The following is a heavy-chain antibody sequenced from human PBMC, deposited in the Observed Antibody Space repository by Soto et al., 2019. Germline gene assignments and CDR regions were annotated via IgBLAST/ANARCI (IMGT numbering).Heavy chain of an antibody. J-gene: IGHJ4*02. CDR1: GGTFSSYT. CDR3: ARGGGSPYHNHEFDF. D-gene: IGHD6-13*01. CDR2: IIPILGIA. Sequence: SVKVSCKASGGTFSSYTISWVRQAPGQGLEWMGRIIPILGIANYAQKFQGRVTITADKSTSTAYMELSSLRSEDTAVYHCARGGGSPYHNHEFDFWGQGTLVTVSS. V-gene: IGHV1-69*02.